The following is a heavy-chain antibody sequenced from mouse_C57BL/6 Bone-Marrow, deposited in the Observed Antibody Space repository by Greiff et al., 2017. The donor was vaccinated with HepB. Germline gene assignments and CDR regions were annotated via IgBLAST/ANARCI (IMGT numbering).Heavy chain of an antibody. V-gene: IGHV1-64*01. D-gene: IGHD2-2*01. J-gene: IGHJ4*01. Sequence: QVQLQQPGAELVKPGASVKLSCTASGYTFTSYWMHWVKQRPGQGLEWIGMIHPNSGSTNYNEKFKSKATLTVDKSASTAYMQLSSLTSEDSAVYYCAREDGYDGGYAMDYWGRGTSVTVSS. CDR2: IHPNSGST. CDR3: AREDGYDGGYAMDY. CDR1: GYTFTSYW.